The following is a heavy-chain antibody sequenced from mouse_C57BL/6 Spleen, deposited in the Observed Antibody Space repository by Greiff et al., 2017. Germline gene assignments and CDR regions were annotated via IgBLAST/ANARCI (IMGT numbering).Heavy chain of an antibody. CDR1: GFNIKDDY. D-gene: IGHD2-1*01. V-gene: IGHV14-4*01. Sequence: VQLQQSGAELVRPGASVKLSCTASGFNIKDDYMHWVKQRPEQGLEWIGWIDPENGDTESASKFQGKATITADTSSNTAYLQLSSLTSEDTAVYYCTTSDYGNPWFAYWGQGTLVTVSA. CDR3: TTSDYGNPWFAY. J-gene: IGHJ3*01. CDR2: IDPENGDT.